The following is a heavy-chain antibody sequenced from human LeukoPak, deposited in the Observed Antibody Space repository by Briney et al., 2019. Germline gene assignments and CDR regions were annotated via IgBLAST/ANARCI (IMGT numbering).Heavy chain of an antibody. CDR3: ARGNPTNYRDSLYYFDY. D-gene: IGHD4-17*01. Sequence: ASVKVSCKASGYTFTTYYMHWVRQAPGQGLEWMGIMNPSGGSTNYAQNFQGRLTMTRDTSTSTVYMELSNLRSEDTAVYYCARGNPTNYRDSLYYFDYWGQGTLVTVSS. CDR1: GYTFTTYY. V-gene: IGHV1-46*01. CDR2: MNPSGGST. J-gene: IGHJ4*02.